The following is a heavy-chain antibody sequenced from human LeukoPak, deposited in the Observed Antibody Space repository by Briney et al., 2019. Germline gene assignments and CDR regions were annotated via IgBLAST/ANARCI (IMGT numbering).Heavy chain of an antibody. CDR3: ARQYYVWGSYRPRTFDY. CDR2: IYYSGST. D-gene: IGHD3-16*02. Sequence: SETLSLTCTVSGGSISSSSYYWGWIRQPPGKGLEWIGGIYYSGSTYYNPSLKSRVTISVDTSKNQFSLKLSSVTAADTAVYYCARQYYVWGSYRPRTFDYWGQGTLVTVSS. CDR1: GGSISSSSYY. J-gene: IGHJ4*02. V-gene: IGHV4-39*01.